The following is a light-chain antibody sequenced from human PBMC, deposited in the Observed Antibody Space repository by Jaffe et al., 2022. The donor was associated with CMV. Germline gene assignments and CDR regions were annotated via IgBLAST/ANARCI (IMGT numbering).Light chain of an antibody. CDR2: GAS. Sequence: EIVLTQSPGTLSLSPGERATLSCRASQIVINSFLAWYQQKPGQAPRLLIYGASNRAAGIPDRFSGSESGTDFTLTISRLEPEDFAVYYCQQYGPSPWTFGQGTKVEI. CDR1: QIVINSF. V-gene: IGKV3-20*01. CDR3: QQYGPSPWT. J-gene: IGKJ1*01.